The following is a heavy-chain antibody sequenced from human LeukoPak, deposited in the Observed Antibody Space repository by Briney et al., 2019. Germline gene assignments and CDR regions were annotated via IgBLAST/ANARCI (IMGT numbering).Heavy chain of an antibody. V-gene: IGHV1-2*02. Sequence: ASVKVSCKASGYTFTGYYMHWVRQAPGQGLEWMGWINPNSGGTNYAQKFQGRVTMTRDTSISTAYMELSRLRSDDTAVYYCARLATTVKRLLGPRGLDPWGQGTLVTVSS. CDR1: GYTFTGYY. CDR3: ARLATTVKRLLGPRGLDP. D-gene: IGHD4-11*01. J-gene: IGHJ5*02. CDR2: INPNSGGT.